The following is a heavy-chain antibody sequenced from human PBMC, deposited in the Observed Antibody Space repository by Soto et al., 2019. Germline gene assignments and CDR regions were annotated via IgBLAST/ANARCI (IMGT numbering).Heavy chain of an antibody. CDR2: IDWNDDK. Sequence: QITLKESGPTLVKPTQTLTLTCTFSGFSITSSGVTVGWIRQPPGKALEWLALIDWNDDKRYSPSLKSRLTITKDTSKNQVVLTMTNMGPVDTATYFWAHSGYVYGLGAFDSWGQGTLVTVSS. D-gene: IGHD5-18*01. V-gene: IGHV2-5*01. CDR3: AHSGYVYGLGAFDS. J-gene: IGHJ4*02. CDR1: GFSITSSGVT.